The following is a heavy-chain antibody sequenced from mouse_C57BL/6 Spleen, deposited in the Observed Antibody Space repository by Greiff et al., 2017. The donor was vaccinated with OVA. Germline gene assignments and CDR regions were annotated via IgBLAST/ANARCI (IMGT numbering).Heavy chain of an antibody. CDR1: GYTFTSYW. D-gene: IGHD3-2*02. Sequence: QVQLQQPGAELVKPGASVKLSCKASGYTFTSYWMQWVKQRPGQGLEWIGEIDPSDSYTNYNPKFKGKATLTVYTSASTAYMQLSSLTSEDSAVYYCAREQLSPPDYWGQGTTLTVSS. V-gene: IGHV1-50*01. J-gene: IGHJ2*01. CDR2: IDPSDSYT. CDR3: AREQLSPPDY.